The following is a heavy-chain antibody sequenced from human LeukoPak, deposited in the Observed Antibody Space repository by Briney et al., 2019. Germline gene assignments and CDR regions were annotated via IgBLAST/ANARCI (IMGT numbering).Heavy chain of an antibody. V-gene: IGHV4-4*07. CDR3: ARIIVVTSTDYFDS. J-gene: IGHJ4*02. CDR1: GGSISGYY. Sequence: RPSETLSLTCSVSGGSISGYYCNWIRQPAGEGLEWIGRIHSSGDTAFNPSLRSRVTLSVDTSKNQFSLKLSSVTAADTALYYCARIIVVTSTDYFDSWGQGTLVTVSS. CDR2: IHSSGDT. D-gene: IGHD3-22*01.